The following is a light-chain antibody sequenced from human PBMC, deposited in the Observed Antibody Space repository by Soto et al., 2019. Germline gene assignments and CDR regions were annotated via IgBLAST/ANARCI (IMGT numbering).Light chain of an antibody. V-gene: IGKV3-11*01. Sequence: EIVLTQSPDTLSLSPGERATLSCRASQSVRNYLAWYQQKPGQAPRLLIYDASNRATGIPARFSGSGSGTDFTLTISSLEPEDFSVYYCQQRKNWPPITFGQGTRLEIK. CDR3: QQRKNWPPIT. CDR2: DAS. CDR1: QSVRNY. J-gene: IGKJ5*01.